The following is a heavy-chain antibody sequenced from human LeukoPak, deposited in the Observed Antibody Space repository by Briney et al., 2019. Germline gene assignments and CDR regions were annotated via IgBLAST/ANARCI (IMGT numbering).Heavy chain of an antibody. V-gene: IGHV3-7*01. Sequence: GGSLRLSCAASGFTLSTYWMSWFRQAPGKGLEWVANIKQDGSEKYYVDSVKGRFTISRDNTKNSLYLQMNSLRADDTAVYYCAREGGRTMDVWGQGTTVTVSS. CDR1: GFTLSTYW. J-gene: IGHJ6*02. CDR2: IKQDGSEK. D-gene: IGHD3-16*01. CDR3: AREGGRTMDV.